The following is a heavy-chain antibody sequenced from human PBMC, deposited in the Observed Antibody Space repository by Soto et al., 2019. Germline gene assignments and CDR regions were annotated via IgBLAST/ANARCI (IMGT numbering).Heavy chain of an antibody. V-gene: IGHV4-59*01. Sequence: SETLSLTCTVSGGSISSYYWSWIRQPPGKGLEWIGYIYYSGSTNYDPSLKSRVTISVDTSKNQFSLKLSSVTAADTAFYYCARGSRDGYNFGFFGWGQGTLVTVSS. D-gene: IGHD5-12*01. CDR3: ARGSRDGYNFGFFG. J-gene: IGHJ4*02. CDR1: GGSISSYY. CDR2: IYYSGST.